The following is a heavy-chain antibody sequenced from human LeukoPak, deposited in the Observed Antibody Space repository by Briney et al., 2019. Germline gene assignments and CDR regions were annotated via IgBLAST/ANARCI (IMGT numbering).Heavy chain of an antibody. CDR2: VYYSGST. D-gene: IGHD3-22*01. V-gene: IGHV4-59*01. J-gene: IGHJ4*02. CDR3: ARDRGGITMIDY. CDR1: GASFEHYF. Sequence: SETLSLTCTVSGASFEHYFWSWIRQPPGRGLEWIGYVYYSGSTDYSPSLRSRLTISADTSKNQFSLKLNSVTAADTAVYYCARDRGGITMIDYWGQGTLVTVSS.